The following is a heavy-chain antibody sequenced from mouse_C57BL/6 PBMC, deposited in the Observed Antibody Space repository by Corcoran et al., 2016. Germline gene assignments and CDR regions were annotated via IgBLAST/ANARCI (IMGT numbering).Heavy chain of an antibody. CDR1: GYTFTDYY. V-gene: IGHV1-26*01. Sequence: EVQLQQSGPELVKLGASVKISCKASGYTFTDYYMNWVKQSHGKSLEWIGDINPNNGGTSYNQKFKGKATLTVDKSSSTAYMELRSLTSEDSAVYYCARDYYGSSWYFDVWGTGTTVTVSS. J-gene: IGHJ1*03. CDR3: ARDYYGSSWYFDV. D-gene: IGHD1-1*01. CDR2: INPNNGGT.